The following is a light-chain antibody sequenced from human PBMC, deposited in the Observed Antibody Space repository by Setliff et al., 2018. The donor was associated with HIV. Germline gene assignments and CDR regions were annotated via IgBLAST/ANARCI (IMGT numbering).Light chain of an antibody. CDR1: QSISIY. V-gene: IGKV1-39*01. J-gene: IGKJ4*01. CDR2: AAS. Sequence: DIQMTQSPSSLSASVGDTVTITCRASQSISIYLNWYQQKSGKAPKLLISAASRLQSGVPSRFSGSGSGTDFTLTITSLQPEDFVTYYCQQSYDTPLTFGGGTKVDIK. CDR3: QQSYDTPLT.